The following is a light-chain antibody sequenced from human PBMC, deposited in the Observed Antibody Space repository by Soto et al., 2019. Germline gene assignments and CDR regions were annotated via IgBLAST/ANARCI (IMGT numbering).Light chain of an antibody. V-gene: IGKV1-5*01. CDR2: DAS. J-gene: IGKJ1*01. Sequence: DIQMTQSPSTLSASVGDRVTVTCQASQSINTWLAWYQQKPGKAPKLLIYDASSLQSGVPSRFTGRGSGTEFTLTISSLQTDDFATYYCQQYDTYSRTVGQGTKVDIK. CDR3: QQYDTYSRT. CDR1: QSINTW.